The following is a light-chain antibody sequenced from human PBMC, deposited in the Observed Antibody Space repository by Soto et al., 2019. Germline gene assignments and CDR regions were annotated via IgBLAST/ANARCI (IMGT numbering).Light chain of an antibody. J-gene: IGKJ4*01. CDR2: GAS. Sequence: EIVLTQSPATLSFSPGERATLSCRTSQSVNSSYFAWYQQKPGQAPRLLIYGASNRATGIPDRFSGSGSGTDFTLTISSLEPEDFAVYYCQQYSKSPVTFGQGTKVAIK. V-gene: IGKV3-20*01. CDR1: QSVNSSY. CDR3: QQYSKSPVT.